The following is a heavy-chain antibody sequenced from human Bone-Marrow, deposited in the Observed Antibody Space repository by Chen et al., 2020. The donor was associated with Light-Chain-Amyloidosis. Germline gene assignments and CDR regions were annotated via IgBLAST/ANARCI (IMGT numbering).Heavy chain of an antibody. D-gene: IGHD6-19*01. CDR1: GFTFSSYE. CDR2: ISSSGSTI. V-gene: IGHV3-48*03. CDR3: ARAKTGYSSGWLMGVVPDY. Sequence: EVQLVESGGGLVQPGGSLRLSCAASGFTFSSYEMNWVRQAPGKGLEWVSYISSSGSTIYHADSVKGRFTISRDNAKNSLYLQMNSLRAEDTAVYYCARAKTGYSSGWLMGVVPDYWGQGTLVTVSS. J-gene: IGHJ4*02.